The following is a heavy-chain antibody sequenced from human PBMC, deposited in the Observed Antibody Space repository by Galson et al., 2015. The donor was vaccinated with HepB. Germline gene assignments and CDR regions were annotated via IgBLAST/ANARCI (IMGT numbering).Heavy chain of an antibody. J-gene: IGHJ4*02. CDR1: GFTFSSYS. Sequence: SLRLSCAASGFTFSSYSMNWVRQAPGKGLEWVSSITGISSYIYYADSVKGRFTISRDNAKNSLYLQMNSLRAEDTAVYYCARGDFWSGQTGNFDYWGQGTLVTVSS. V-gene: IGHV3-21*01. CDR2: ITGISSYI. D-gene: IGHD3-3*01. CDR3: ARGDFWSGQTGNFDY.